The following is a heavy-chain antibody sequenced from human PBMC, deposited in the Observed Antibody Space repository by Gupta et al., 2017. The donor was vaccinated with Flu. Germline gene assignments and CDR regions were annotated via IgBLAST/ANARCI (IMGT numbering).Heavy chain of an antibody. J-gene: IGHJ6*02. V-gene: IGHV3-33*01. CDR2: IWDDGSNK. Sequence: APGKGLEWVAVIWDDGSNKYYADSVQGRFRISRDNSKNKVFLQMDGLRVEDTAVYYCARDRANEHSQGYAASVYGMDVWGQGTTVTVSS. D-gene: IGHD5-18*01. CDR3: ARDRANEHSQGYAASVYGMDV.